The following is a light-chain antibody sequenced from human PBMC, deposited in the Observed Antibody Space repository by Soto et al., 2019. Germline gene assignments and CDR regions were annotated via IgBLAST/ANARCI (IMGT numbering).Light chain of an antibody. J-gene: IGKJ4*01. Sequence: DIQMTQSPSSLSASVGDRVTITCRPSQGIRDDLGWYQQKQGKAPTSXIYAVSSLPNGVRSRFSGTGSGTDFTLTISSLQPEDFATYYCLQHNTCTLSFGGGTQVDIK. CDR3: LQHNTCTLS. CDR1: QGIRDD. CDR2: AVS. V-gene: IGKV1-17*01.